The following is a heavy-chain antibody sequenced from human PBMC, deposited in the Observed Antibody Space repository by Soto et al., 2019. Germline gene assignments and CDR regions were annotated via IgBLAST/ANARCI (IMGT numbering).Heavy chain of an antibody. V-gene: IGHV3-11*06. D-gene: IGHD5-18*01. CDR2: SSVTSSYT. CDR1: GFTFSDYY. CDR3: AKSAPGNNYGGNAFDI. J-gene: IGHJ3*02. Sequence: GGSLRLSCAASGFTFSDYYMNWIRQAPGKGLEWISYSSVTSSYTNHADSVKGRFTISRDNAKNSLYLQMYSLRAEDTAVYYCAKSAPGNNYGGNAFDIWGQGTMVTVSS.